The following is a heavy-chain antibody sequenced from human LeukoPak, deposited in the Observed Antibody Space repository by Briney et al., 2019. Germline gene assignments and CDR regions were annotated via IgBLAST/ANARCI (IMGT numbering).Heavy chain of an antibody. D-gene: IGHD5-12*01. CDR3: ARGAEKIVAAMSR. Sequence: SETLSLTCTVSGFSISSGYYWGWIRQPPGKGPEWIGSISHTGSTFYNPSLKSRVTISVDTSKIQFSLKLRSVTAADTAMYYCARGAEKIVAAMSRWGQGTLVTVSS. J-gene: IGHJ1*01. CDR1: GFSISSGYY. V-gene: IGHV4-38-2*02. CDR2: ISHTGST.